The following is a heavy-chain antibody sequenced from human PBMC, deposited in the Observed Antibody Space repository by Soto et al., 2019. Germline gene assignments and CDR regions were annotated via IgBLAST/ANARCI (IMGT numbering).Heavy chain of an antibody. D-gene: IGHD1-26*01. Sequence: GESLKISCKGSGYSFTSYWIGWVRQMPGKGLEWMGIIYPGDSDTRYSPSFQGQVTISADKSISTAYLQWSSLKASDTAMYYCAKTSYPDYYYYGMDVWGQGTTVTVSS. J-gene: IGHJ6*02. CDR2: IYPGDSDT. CDR3: AKTSYPDYYYYGMDV. CDR1: GYSFTSYW. V-gene: IGHV5-51*01.